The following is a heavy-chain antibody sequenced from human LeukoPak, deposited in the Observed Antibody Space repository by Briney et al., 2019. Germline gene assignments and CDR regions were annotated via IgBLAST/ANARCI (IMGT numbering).Heavy chain of an antibody. Sequence: ASVKVSCKASGYTFTSYGISWVRQAPGQGLEWMGWISAYNGNTNYAQKLQGRVTMTTDTSTSTAYMELRSLRSVDTAVFYCARDPSQWLVRAEYFQHWGQGTLVTVS. CDR2: ISAYNGNT. CDR3: ARDPSQWLVRAEYFQH. CDR1: GYTFTSYG. J-gene: IGHJ1*01. V-gene: IGHV1-18*04. D-gene: IGHD6-19*01.